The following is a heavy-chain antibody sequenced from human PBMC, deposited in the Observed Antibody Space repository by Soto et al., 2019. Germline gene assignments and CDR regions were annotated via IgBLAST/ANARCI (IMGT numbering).Heavy chain of an antibody. Sequence: ASVKVSCKASGYTFTGYYMHWVRQAPGQGLEWMGWINPNSGGTNYAQKFQGWVTMTRDRSISTAYMELSRLRSDDTAVYYCARAGRRRRTYYDFWSDRGFADYWGQGTLVTVSS. V-gene: IGHV1-2*04. CDR3: ARAGRRRRTYYDFWSDRGFADY. J-gene: IGHJ4*02. CDR2: INPNSGGT. CDR1: GYTFTGYY. D-gene: IGHD3-3*01.